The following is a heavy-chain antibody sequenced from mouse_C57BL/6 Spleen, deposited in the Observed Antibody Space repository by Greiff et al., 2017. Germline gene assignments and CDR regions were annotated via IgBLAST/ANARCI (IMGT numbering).Heavy chain of an antibody. CDR3: ARGNYGNLYAMDY. CDR1: GYTFTSYW. Sequence: QVQLQQPGAELVKPGASVKLSCKASGYTFTSYWMQWVKQRPGQGLEWIGEIDPSDSYTNYNQKFKGKATLTVDTSSSTAYMQLSSLTSEDSAVXYCARGNYGNLYAMDYWGQGTSVTVSS. CDR2: IDPSDSYT. V-gene: IGHV1-50*01. D-gene: IGHD2-1*01. J-gene: IGHJ4*01.